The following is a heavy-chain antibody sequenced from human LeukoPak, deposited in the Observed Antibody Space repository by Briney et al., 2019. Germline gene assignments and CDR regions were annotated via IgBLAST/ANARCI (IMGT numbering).Heavy chain of an antibody. D-gene: IGHD1-26*01. CDR1: GGSFSGYY. CDR2: INHSGST. J-gene: IGHJ4*02. Sequence: SETLSLTCAVYGGSFSGYYWSWIRQPPGKGLEWIGEINHSGSTNYNPSLKSRVTISVDTSKNQFSLKLSSVTAADTAVYYCERSGHKWGLRIRAIDYWGQGALVTVSS. CDR3: ERSGHKWGLRIRAIDY. V-gene: IGHV4-34*01.